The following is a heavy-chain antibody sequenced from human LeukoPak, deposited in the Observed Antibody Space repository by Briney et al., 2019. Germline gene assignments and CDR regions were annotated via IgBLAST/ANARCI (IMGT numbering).Heavy chain of an antibody. J-gene: IGHJ4*02. CDR3: GSRDCSGGRCHFAGADPFDY. D-gene: IGHD2-15*01. CDR1: GFTVSSSY. V-gene: IGHV3-53*01. CDR2: FYSGGKT. Sequence: GGSLRLSCAASGFTVSSSYMSWVRQAPGEGLEWVSVFYSGGKTYYTDSVKGRFTISRNNSKNTLYLQMNSLRAEDTAVYYCGSRDCSGGRCHFAGADPFDYWGQGTLVTVSS.